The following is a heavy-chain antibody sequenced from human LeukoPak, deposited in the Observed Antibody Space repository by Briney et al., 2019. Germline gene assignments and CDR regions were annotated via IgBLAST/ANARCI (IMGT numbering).Heavy chain of an antibody. Sequence: SETLSLTCAVSGYSISSGRYWGWIRQPPGKGLEWIGSVFHSGSTYYNPSLKSRVTISVDTPKNQFSLNLRSVTAADTAVYYCARSLSTAGIDYWGQGTLVTVPS. J-gene: IGHJ4*02. V-gene: IGHV4-38-2*01. CDR3: ARSLSTAGIDY. CDR1: GYSISSGRY. D-gene: IGHD2-2*01. CDR2: VFHSGST.